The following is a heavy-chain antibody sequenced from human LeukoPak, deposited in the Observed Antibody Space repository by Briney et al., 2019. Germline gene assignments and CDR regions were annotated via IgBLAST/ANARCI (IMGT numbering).Heavy chain of an antibody. D-gene: IGHD1-1*01. CDR1: GGSIRSGSYY. J-gene: IGHJ4*02. CDR2: IYYSGTT. V-gene: IGHV4-31*03. Sequence: PSQTLSLTCTVSGGSIRSGSYYWSWIRQQPGKGLEWIGYIYYSGTTYYNPSLKSRVIISVDTSQNQFSLNLSSVTAADTAVYYCARTTGLHQDYWGQGTLVTVSS. CDR3: ARTTGLHQDY.